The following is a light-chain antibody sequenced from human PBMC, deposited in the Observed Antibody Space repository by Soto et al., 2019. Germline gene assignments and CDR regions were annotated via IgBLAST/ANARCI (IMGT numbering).Light chain of an antibody. J-gene: IGLJ2*01. CDR1: TGAVTSDSY. CDR2: STS. Sequence: VVTQEPSLTVSPGGTVTLTCASSTGAVTSDSYPNWVQQKPGQAPRALIYSTSNSHSWTPARFSGSLLGGKAALTLSGVQPEDEAEYYCLLYFGSSQIFGGGTKLTVL. V-gene: IGLV7-43*01. CDR3: LLYFGSSQI.